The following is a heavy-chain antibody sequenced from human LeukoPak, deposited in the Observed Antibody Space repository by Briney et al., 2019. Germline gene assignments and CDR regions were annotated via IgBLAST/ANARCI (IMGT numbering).Heavy chain of an antibody. D-gene: IGHD6-19*01. V-gene: IGHV3-23*01. CDR2: ISDSGGST. CDR1: GFTFDDYA. Sequence: GRSLRLSCAASGFTFDDYAMSWVRQTPGKGLEWVSGISDSGGSTYYADSVKGRFTISRDNSKNTLYLQMNSLRAEDTAIYYCAKMPVSYSSGWSTFDYWGQGTLATVSS. J-gene: IGHJ4*02. CDR3: AKMPVSYSSGWSTFDY.